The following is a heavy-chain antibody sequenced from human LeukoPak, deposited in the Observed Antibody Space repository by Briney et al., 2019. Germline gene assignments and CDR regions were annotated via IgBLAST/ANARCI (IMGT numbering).Heavy chain of an antibody. D-gene: IGHD6-13*01. CDR3: ARSRSSSSLLDFDY. J-gene: IGHJ4*02. V-gene: IGHV4-59*08. CDR2: IHYSGTT. CDR1: GGSISSYY. Sequence: SETLSLTCIVSGGSISSYYWSWIRQTPGKGLEWIGYIHYSGTTNYNLSLKSRVTISVDTSKNQFSLKLSSVTAADTAVYYCARSRSSSSLLDFDYWGQGTLVTVSS.